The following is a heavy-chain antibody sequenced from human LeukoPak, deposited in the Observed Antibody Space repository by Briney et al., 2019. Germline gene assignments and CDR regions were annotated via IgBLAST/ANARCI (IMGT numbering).Heavy chain of an antibody. CDR3: ARDSHDSRPPDAFDI. V-gene: IGHV3-23*01. D-gene: IGHD3-22*01. CDR2: ISGSGDST. J-gene: IGHJ3*02. Sequence: PGGSLRLSCVASGLTFSNYDMSWVRQAPGKGLEWVSGISGSGDSTYYADSVKGRFTISRDNAKNSLYLQMNSLRAEDTAVYYCARDSHDSRPPDAFDIWGQGTMVTVSS. CDR1: GLTFSNYD.